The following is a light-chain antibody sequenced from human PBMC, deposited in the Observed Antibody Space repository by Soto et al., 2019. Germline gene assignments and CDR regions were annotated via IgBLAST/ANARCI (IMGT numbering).Light chain of an antibody. CDR2: DAS. CDR3: QQRSNWPPVIS. V-gene: IGKV3-11*01. Sequence: EIVLTQSPATLSLSPGERATLSCRASQTFSSHLAWYQQKPGQAPRLLIYDASKRATGIPARFSGRGSGTGFTLTISCLVPEDFAVYYCQQRSNWPPVISFGQGTRLEIK. J-gene: IGKJ5*01. CDR1: QTFSSH.